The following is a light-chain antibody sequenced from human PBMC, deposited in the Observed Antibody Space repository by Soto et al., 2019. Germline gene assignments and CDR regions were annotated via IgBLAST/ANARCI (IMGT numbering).Light chain of an antibody. CDR3: QQYNSYPWT. CDR2: DAS. CDR1: QSISSW. V-gene: IGKV1-5*01. Sequence: DIQMTQSPSTLSASVGDRVTITCRASQSISSWLAWYQQKPGKAPKLLIYDASSLESGVPSRFIGSGSGTEFTLTTSSLQPDDFATYYCQQYNSYPWTFGQGTKVEIK. J-gene: IGKJ1*01.